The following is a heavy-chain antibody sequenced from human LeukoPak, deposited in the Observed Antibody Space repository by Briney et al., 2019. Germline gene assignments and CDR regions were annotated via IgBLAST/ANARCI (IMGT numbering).Heavy chain of an antibody. CDR2: INPSGGST. V-gene: IGHV1-46*03. CDR3: AISGYDLDADY. CDR1: GYTFTIYY. J-gene: IGHJ4*02. Sequence: ASVKVSCKASGYTFTIYYMHWVRQAPGQGLEWMGIINPSGGSTSYAQKFQGRVTMTRDTSTSTVYMELSSLRSEDTAVYYCAISGYDLDADYWGQGTLVTVSS. D-gene: IGHD5-12*01.